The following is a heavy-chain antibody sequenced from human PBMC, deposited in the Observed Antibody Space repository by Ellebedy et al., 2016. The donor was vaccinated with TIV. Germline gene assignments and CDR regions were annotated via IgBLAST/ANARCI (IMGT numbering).Heavy chain of an antibody. CDR1: GGSISSSSYY. Sequence: GSLRLSXTVSGGSISSSSYYWGWIRQPPGKGLEWIGSIYYSGSTYYNPSLKSRVTISVDTSKNQFSLKLSSVTAADTAVYYCARHSCSSTKCYYYYYGMDVWGQGTTVTVSS. CDR3: ARHSCSSTKCYYYYYGMDV. CDR2: IYYSGST. D-gene: IGHD2-2*01. J-gene: IGHJ6*02. V-gene: IGHV4-39*01.